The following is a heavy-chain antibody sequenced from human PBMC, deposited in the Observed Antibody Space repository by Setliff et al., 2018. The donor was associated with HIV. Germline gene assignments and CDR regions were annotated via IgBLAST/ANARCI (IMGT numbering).Heavy chain of an antibody. CDR1: GVSTLSSSSSYY. CDR2: ISHSRIT. D-gene: IGHD6-19*01. CDR3: ARRGAVTGHGFDS. V-gene: IGHV4-39*02. J-gene: IGHJ4*02. Sequence: SETLSLTCIVSGVSTLSSSSSYYWGWVRQPPGKGLEWIGYISHSRITYYNPSLKSRVTISVDTSKNHFSLRLSSVTAADTAGYYCARRGAVTGHGFDSWGPGALVTVSS.